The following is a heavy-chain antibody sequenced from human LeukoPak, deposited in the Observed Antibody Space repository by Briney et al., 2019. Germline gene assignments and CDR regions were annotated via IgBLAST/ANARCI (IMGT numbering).Heavy chain of an antibody. J-gene: IGHJ4*02. CDR1: GFTFTQYW. CDR3: ARGLDCGSTSCYLDT. Sequence: GGSLRLSCAASGFTFTQYWMTRVRQDPGKGLEWVANINQDGSERFYVDSVKGRFTISRDNAKNSLYLQMNSLGAEDTAVYYCARGLDCGSTSCYLDTWGQGTLVTVSS. D-gene: IGHD3/OR15-3a*01. V-gene: IGHV3-7*01. CDR2: INQDGSER.